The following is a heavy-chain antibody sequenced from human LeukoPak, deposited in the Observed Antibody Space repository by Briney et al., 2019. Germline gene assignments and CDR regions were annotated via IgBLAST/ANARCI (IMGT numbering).Heavy chain of an antibody. Sequence: PGGSLRLSCAASGFTFSNYEINWVRQAPGRGLEWISYISGSGTSIYHANSVKGRFTISRDNAKNSVYLQMNSLRAEDTAVYYCARETYHGSGSYSDFALDYWGQGTLVTVSS. CDR2: ISGSGTSI. D-gene: IGHD3-10*01. V-gene: IGHV3-48*03. J-gene: IGHJ4*02. CDR1: GFTFSNYE. CDR3: ARETYHGSGSYSDFALDY.